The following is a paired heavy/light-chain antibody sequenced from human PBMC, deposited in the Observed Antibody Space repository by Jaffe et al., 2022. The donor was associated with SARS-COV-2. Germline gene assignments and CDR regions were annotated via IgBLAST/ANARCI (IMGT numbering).Light chain of an antibody. Sequence: EIVLTQSPGILSLSPGEGATLSCRASQSVNSKYFAWYQQRPGQAPRLLIYVTSTRATGIPDRFSGSGSGTDFTLTISRLEPEDFAVYFCQQYSSSPYTFGQGTKLEIK. CDR1: QSVNSKY. V-gene: IGKV3-20*01. J-gene: IGKJ2*01. CDR2: VTS. CDR3: QQYSSSPYT.
Heavy chain of an antibody. D-gene: IGHD3-10*01. V-gene: IGHV5-51*01. Sequence: EEQLVQSGAEVKKSGESLKISCQGSGYSFTTYWIAWVRQTPGKGLEWMGIINPGDLDTRYSPSFQGQVTMSVDRSTSTAYLQWSNLKASDTAMYYCARHEMLYYSFYGMDVWGQGTTVTVSS. CDR2: INPGDLDT. CDR3: ARHEMLYYSFYGMDV. CDR1: GYSFTTYW. J-gene: IGHJ6*02.